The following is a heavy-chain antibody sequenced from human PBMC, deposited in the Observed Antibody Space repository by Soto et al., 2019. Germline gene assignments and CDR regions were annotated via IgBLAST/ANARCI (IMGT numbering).Heavy chain of an antibody. CDR2: IYYSGST. CDR3: ARRDSSGWYYFDY. V-gene: IGHV4-39*01. Sequence: QLQLQESGPGLVKPSETLSLTCTVSGGSISSSSYYWGWIRQPPGKGLEWIGSIYYSGSTYYNPSLKSRVTVSVDTSKSQFSLKLSSVTAADTAVYYGARRDSSGWYYFDYWGQGTLVTVSS. CDR1: GGSISSSSYY. J-gene: IGHJ4*02. D-gene: IGHD6-19*01.